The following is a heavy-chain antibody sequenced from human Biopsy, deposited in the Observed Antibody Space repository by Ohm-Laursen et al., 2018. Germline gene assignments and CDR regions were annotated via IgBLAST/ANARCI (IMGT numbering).Heavy chain of an antibody. CDR1: NVSFSSFY. Sequence: SETLSLTCAVYNVSFSSFYWSWIRQPPGKGLEWIGEISHTGSTNYNPPLKSRVFMSVDTSRSQFSLKLSSVTAADTAVYYCARGSNDFGGLYFPRWGQGTLLTVSS. V-gene: IGHV4-34*01. CDR2: ISHTGST. D-gene: IGHD4-23*01. CDR3: ARGSNDFGGLYFPR. J-gene: IGHJ4*02.